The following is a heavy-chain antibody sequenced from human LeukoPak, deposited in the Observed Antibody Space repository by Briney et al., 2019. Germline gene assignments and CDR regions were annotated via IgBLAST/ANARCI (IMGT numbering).Heavy chain of an antibody. CDR1: GYTFTNYW. D-gene: IGHD1-26*01. V-gene: IGHV5-51*01. CDR2: IFPGDSDT. CDR3: ARPRGNYWDYFDY. J-gene: IGHJ4*02. Sequence: AESLKISCRGSGYTFTNYWIGWVRHMPGKGLEWMGIIFPGDSDTRYSPSFQGQVTISADKSISTAYLQWSSLKASDTAMYYCARPRGNYWDYFDYWGQGTLVTVSS.